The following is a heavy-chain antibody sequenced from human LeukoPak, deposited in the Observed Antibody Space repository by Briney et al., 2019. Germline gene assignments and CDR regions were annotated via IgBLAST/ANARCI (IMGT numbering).Heavy chain of an antibody. CDR2: IYTSGST. J-gene: IGHJ5*02. V-gene: IGHV4-4*07. CDR1: GGSISGDY. D-gene: IGHD3-10*01. CDR3: ARGPTYYYGSGSYYRVGWFDP. Sequence: SETLSLTCTVSGGSISGDYWSWIRQPAGTGLEWIGRIYTSGSTNYNPSLKSRVTISVDTSKNQFSLKLSSVTAADTAVYYSARGPTYYYGSGSYYRVGWFDPWGQGTLVTVSS.